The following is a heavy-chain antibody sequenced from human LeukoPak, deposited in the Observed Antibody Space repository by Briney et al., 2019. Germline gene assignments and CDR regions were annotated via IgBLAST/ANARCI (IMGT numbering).Heavy chain of an antibody. V-gene: IGHV1-46*01. Sequence: ASVKVSCKASGYTFTSYDINWVRQATGQGLEWMGIINPSGGSTSYAQKFQGRVTMTRDTSTSTVYMELSSLRSEDTAVYYCAREFLLAAADPRDWFDPWGQGTLVTVSS. J-gene: IGHJ5*02. D-gene: IGHD6-13*01. CDR2: INPSGGST. CDR3: AREFLLAAADPRDWFDP. CDR1: GYTFTSYD.